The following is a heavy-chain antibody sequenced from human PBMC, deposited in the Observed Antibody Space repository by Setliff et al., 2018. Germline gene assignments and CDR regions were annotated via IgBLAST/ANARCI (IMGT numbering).Heavy chain of an antibody. CDR2: FHTGGST. D-gene: IGHD3-3*01. J-gene: IGHJ5*02. V-gene: IGHV4-38-2*01. Sequence: PSETLSLTCAVSGYSISSGYFWGWIRQPPGKGLEWIGHFHTGGSTNYNRSLRSRVSISVDTSKNQFSLKLSSATAADTATYYCARAGPTVTFFRVLVISWWDPWGQGSLVTVSS. CDR3: ARAGPTVTFFRVLVISWWDP. CDR1: GYSISSGYF.